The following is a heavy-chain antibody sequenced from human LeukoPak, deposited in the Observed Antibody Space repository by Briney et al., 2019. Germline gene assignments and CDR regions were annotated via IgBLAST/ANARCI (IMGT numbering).Heavy chain of an antibody. D-gene: IGHD6-6*01. Sequence: GGSLRLSCAASGFTFSSYAMSWVRQAPGKGQEWVSAISGSGGSTYYADSVKGRFTISRDNSKNTLYLQMNSLRAEDTAVYYCAKVRSGYSAARPHFDYWGQGTLVTVSS. J-gene: IGHJ4*02. CDR3: AKVRSGYSAARPHFDY. CDR2: ISGSGGST. V-gene: IGHV3-23*01. CDR1: GFTFSSYA.